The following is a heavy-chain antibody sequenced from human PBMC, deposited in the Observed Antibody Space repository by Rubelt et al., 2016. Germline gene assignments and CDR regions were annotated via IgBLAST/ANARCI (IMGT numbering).Heavy chain of an antibody. Sequence: QLQLQESGPGLVKPSENLSLTCTVYGGSISSSSYYWGWIRQPPGKRLAWIGSIYYSGHTYSKPSLAQRVTISTYKSKHHFSLWLSAVTAADTAVYYCARGYRTSGYNWFDPWGQGTLVTVSS. CDR2: IYYSGHT. V-gene: IGHV4-39*02. J-gene: IGHJ5*02. D-gene: IGHD3-10*01. CDR3: ARGYRTSGYNWFDP. CDR1: GGSISSSSYY.